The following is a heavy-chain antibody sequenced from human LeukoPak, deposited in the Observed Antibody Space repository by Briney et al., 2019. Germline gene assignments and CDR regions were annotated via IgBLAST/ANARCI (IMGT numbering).Heavy chain of an antibody. CDR2: INPNSGGT. Sequence: ASVKVSCKASGYTFTGYYMDWVRQAPGQGLEWMGRINPNSGGTNYAQKFQGRITMTRDTSISTAYMELSRLRSDDTAVYYCARGDNTGFDYWGQGTLVTVSS. CDR1: GYTFTGYY. J-gene: IGHJ4*02. V-gene: IGHV1-2*06. D-gene: IGHD1-1*01. CDR3: ARGDNTGFDY.